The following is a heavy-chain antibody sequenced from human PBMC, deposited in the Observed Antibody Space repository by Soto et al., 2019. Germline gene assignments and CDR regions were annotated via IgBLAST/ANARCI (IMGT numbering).Heavy chain of an antibody. V-gene: IGHV4-61*01. Sequence: QVQLQESGPGLVKPSETLSLTCTVSGGSVSSGSYYWSWIRQPPGKGLEWIGDIYYSGTTKYNHSFIRLVTISVDTPKNQFSLKLRSVTAADTAVFYCARAPYNVWRSSRQFDPWGQGTLVTVFS. J-gene: IGHJ5*02. CDR3: ARAPYNVWRSSRQFDP. CDR1: GGSVSSGSYY. D-gene: IGHD3-16*01. CDR2: IYYSGTT.